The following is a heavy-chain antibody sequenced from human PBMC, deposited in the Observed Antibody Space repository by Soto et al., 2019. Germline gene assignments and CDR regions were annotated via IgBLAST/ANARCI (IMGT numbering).Heavy chain of an antibody. CDR3: ARVVKAGDYGDYGRYYFDY. CDR1: GYTFTTYG. V-gene: IGHV1-18*04. Sequence: ASVKVSCKASGYTFTTYGITWVRQAPGQGLEWMGWISAYSGNTNYAQKLQGRLTVTTDTSTNTAYMDLRSLRSDDTAVYYCARVVKAGDYGDYGRYYFDYWGQGTLVTVPS. CDR2: ISAYSGNT. D-gene: IGHD4-17*01. J-gene: IGHJ4*01.